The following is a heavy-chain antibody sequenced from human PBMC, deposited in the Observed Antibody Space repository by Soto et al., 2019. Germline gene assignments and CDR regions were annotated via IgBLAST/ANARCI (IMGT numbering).Heavy chain of an antibody. V-gene: IGHV1-18*01. CDR3: ARGPTDYYDNSANYFLDY. CDR2: ISTYNGNT. J-gene: IGHJ4*02. D-gene: IGHD3-22*01. CDR1: GYTFITYG. Sequence: QVQLVQSGAEVKKPGASVKVPCKASGYTFITYGVSWVRQAPGQGLDWLGWISTYNGNTRYAERLQGRVTMTTDTTTNTAYMELRNLRYDDTAVYYCARGPTDYYDNSANYFLDYWGQGTLVTVSS.